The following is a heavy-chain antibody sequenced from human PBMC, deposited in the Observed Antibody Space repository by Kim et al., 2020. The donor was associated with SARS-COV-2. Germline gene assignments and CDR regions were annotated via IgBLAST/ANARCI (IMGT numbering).Heavy chain of an antibody. CDR3: ARGPTFDY. Sequence: SETLSLTCAVYGGSFSGYYWSWIRQPPGKGLEWIGEINHSGSTNYNPSLKSRVTISVDTSKNQFSLKLSSVTAADTAVYYCARGPTFDYWGQGTLVTVSS. CDR1: GGSFSGYY. D-gene: IGHD4-17*01. V-gene: IGHV4-34*01. CDR2: INHSGST. J-gene: IGHJ4*02.